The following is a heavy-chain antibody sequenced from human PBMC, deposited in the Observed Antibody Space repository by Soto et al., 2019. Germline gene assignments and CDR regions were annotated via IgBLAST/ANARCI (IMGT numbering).Heavy chain of an antibody. CDR3: AESGGGSGWF. V-gene: IGHV4-61*01. CDR2: ISYTGST. D-gene: IGHD6-19*01. Sequence: SETLSLTCTVSRGVVNSGYYYWSWNRQSPGKGLEWMGFISYTGSTSYNPSLKSRVTISVDTSKNQFSLKLTSVTAADTAVYYCAESGGGSGWFGGQGELVTVSS. CDR1: RGVVNSGYYY. J-gene: IGHJ4*02.